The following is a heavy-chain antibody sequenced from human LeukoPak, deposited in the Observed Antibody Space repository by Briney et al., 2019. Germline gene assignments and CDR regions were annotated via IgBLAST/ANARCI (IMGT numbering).Heavy chain of an antibody. J-gene: IGHJ4*02. Sequence: ASVKVSCKASGYTFTSYDINWVRQATGQGLEWMGWMNPNSGNTGYAQKFQGRVTMTRNTSISTAYMELSSLRSEDTAVYYCARGSFTYYYDSSGYLSDYWGQGTLVTVSS. D-gene: IGHD3-22*01. V-gene: IGHV1-8*01. CDR2: MNPNSGNT. CDR3: ARGSFTYYYDSSGYLSDY. CDR1: GYTFTSYD.